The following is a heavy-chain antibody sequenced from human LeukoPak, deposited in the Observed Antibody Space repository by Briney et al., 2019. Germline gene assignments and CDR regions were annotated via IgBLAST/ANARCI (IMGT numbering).Heavy chain of an antibody. J-gene: IGHJ3*02. CDR1: GVSFSGYY. Sequence: SETLSLTCAVYGVSFSGYYWSWIRQPPGKGLEWIGEINHSGSTNYNPSLKSRVTISVDTSKNQFSLKLSSVTAADTAVYYCARGAPSPMIVVVLGEAFDIWGQGTMATVSS. CDR2: INHSGST. CDR3: ARGAPSPMIVVVLGEAFDI. V-gene: IGHV4-34*01. D-gene: IGHD3-22*01.